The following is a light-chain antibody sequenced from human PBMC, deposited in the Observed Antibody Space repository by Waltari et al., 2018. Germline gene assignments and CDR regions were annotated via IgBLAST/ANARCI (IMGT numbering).Light chain of an antibody. CDR2: DTS. CDR1: QSVNWY. Sequence: EIVLTQSPATLSLSPGERATLSCRASQSVNWYLAWYKQRPGQAPRLLIYDTSNRATGIPARFSGSGSETDFTLTISSLEPDDSAVYYCQQRRNWPLTFGGGTKVEIK. V-gene: IGKV3-11*01. J-gene: IGKJ4*01. CDR3: QQRRNWPLT.